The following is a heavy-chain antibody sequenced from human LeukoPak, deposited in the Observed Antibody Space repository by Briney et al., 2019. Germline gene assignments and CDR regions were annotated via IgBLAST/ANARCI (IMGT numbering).Heavy chain of an antibody. J-gene: IGHJ3*02. Sequence: PGGSLRLSCAASGFTFSSYSMNWVRQAPGKGLEWVSYISSSSSTIYYADSVKGRFTISRDNAKNSLYLQMNSLRAEDTAVYYCARIGSSRARAFDIWGQGTMVTVSS. CDR3: ARIGSSRARAFDI. D-gene: IGHD1-26*01. CDR1: GFTFSSYS. CDR2: ISSSSSTI. V-gene: IGHV3-48*01.